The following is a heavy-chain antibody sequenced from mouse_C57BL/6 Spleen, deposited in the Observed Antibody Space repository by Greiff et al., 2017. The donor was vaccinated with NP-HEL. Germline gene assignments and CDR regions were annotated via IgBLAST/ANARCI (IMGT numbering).Heavy chain of an antibody. V-gene: IGHV1-81*01. D-gene: IGHD1-1*01. CDR1: GYTFTSYG. J-gene: IGHJ3*01. CDR3: ARDGDGSPTAWFAY. CDR2: IYPRSGNT. Sequence: VQLQQSGAELARPGASVKLSCKASGYTFTSYGISWVKQRTGQGLEWIGEIYPRSGNTYYNEKFKGKATLTADKSSSTAYMELRSLTSEDSAVYFCARDGDGSPTAWFAYWGQGTLVTVSA.